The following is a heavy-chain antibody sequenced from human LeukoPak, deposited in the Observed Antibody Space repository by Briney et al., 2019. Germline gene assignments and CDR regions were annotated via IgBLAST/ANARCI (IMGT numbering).Heavy chain of an antibody. J-gene: IGHJ3*02. Sequence: SETLSLTCTVSGGSISSYYWSWIRQPAGKGLEWIGRIYTSETTNYNPSLKSRVTMSVDTSKNQFSLTLSSVTAADTAVYYCARALLPYYDILTGYYKHPIDAFDIWGQGTMVTVSS. CDR1: GGSISSYY. CDR3: ARALLPYYDILTGYYKHPIDAFDI. CDR2: IYTSETT. D-gene: IGHD3-9*01. V-gene: IGHV4-4*07.